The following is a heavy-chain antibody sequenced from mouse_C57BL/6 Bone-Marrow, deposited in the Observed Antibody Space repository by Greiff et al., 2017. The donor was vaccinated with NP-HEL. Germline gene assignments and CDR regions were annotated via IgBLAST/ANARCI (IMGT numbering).Heavy chain of an antibody. V-gene: IGHV1-39*01. J-gene: IGHJ4*01. Sequence: EVQLQQSGPELVKPGASVKISCKASGYSFTDYNMNWVKQSNGKSLEWIGVINPNYGTTSYNQKFKGKATLTVDHSSSTAYMQLNSLTSEDSAVYYCASPLYYGSSYDAMDYWGQGTSVTVSS. D-gene: IGHD1-1*01. CDR3: ASPLYYGSSYDAMDY. CDR1: GYSFTDYN. CDR2: INPNYGTT.